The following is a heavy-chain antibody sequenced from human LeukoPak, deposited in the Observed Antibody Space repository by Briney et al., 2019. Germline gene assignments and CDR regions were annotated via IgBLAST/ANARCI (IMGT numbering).Heavy chain of an antibody. Sequence: PGRSLRLSCAASGFTFSSYAMHWVRQAPGKGLEWVAFIRYDGSKKYYADSVKGRFTISRDNSKDTLYLQMNSLRAEDTAVYYCAKGAKRLGYCSGGTCYSNYDYYYMDVWGKGTTVTISS. J-gene: IGHJ6*03. CDR2: IRYDGSKK. CDR3: AKGAKRLGYCSGGTCYSNYDYYYMDV. CDR1: GFTFSSYA. V-gene: IGHV3-30*02. D-gene: IGHD2-15*01.